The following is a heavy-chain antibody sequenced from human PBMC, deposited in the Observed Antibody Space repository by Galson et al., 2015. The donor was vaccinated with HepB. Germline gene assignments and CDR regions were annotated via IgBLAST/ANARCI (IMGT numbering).Heavy chain of an antibody. D-gene: IGHD5-24*01. Sequence: SVKVSCKASGYTFTNYAIHWVRQAPGQRLEWMGWINPNTGYTKCSQKFQGAVTITSDTSARTAYMELRSLRSADTAIYYCARVEVATREGFWYYFDYWGQGTLVTVSS. J-gene: IGHJ4*02. CDR1: GYTFTNYA. V-gene: IGHV1-3*01. CDR3: ARVEVATREGFWYYFDY. CDR2: INPNTGYT.